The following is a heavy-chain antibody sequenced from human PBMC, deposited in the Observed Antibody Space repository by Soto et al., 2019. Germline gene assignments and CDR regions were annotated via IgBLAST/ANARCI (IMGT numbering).Heavy chain of an antibody. D-gene: IGHD3-9*01. CDR1: GFTFSSYA. CDR2: ISGSGGST. V-gene: IGHV3-23*01. CDR3: AKERDVDAGATGYQLSPIFDY. Sequence: GGSLRLSCAASGFTFSSYAMSWVRQAPGKGLEWVSAISGSGGSTYYADSVKGRFTISRDNSKNTLYLQMNSLRAEDTAVYYCAKERDVDAGATGYQLSPIFDYWGQGTLVTVSS. J-gene: IGHJ4*02.